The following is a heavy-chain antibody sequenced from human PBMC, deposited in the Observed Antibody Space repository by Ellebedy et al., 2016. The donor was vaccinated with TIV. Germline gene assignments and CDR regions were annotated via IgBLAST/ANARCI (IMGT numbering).Heavy chain of an antibody. J-gene: IGHJ4*02. Sequence: GSLRLXCAVYGGSFSGYYWSWIRQPPGKGLEWIGEINHSGSTNYNPSLKSRVTISVDTSKNQFSLKLSSVTAADTAVYYCARDAMNYGDYDYWGQGTLVTVSS. V-gene: IGHV4-34*01. CDR1: GGSFSGYY. D-gene: IGHD4-17*01. CDR3: ARDAMNYGDYDY. CDR2: INHSGST.